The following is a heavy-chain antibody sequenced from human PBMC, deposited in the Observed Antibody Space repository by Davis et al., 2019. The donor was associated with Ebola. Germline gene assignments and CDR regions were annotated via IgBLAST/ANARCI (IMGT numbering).Heavy chain of an antibody. CDR3: ARHGYCSSTSCYYYYYYYMDV. Sequence: PSETLSLTCAVYGGSFSGYYWSWIRQPPGKGLEWIGYIYYSGSTNYNPSLKSRVTISVDTSKNQFSLKLSSVTAADTAVYYCARHGYCSSTSCYYYYYYYMDVWGKGTTVTVSS. J-gene: IGHJ6*03. V-gene: IGHV4-59*08. CDR2: IYYSGST. D-gene: IGHD2-2*03. CDR1: GGSFSGYY.